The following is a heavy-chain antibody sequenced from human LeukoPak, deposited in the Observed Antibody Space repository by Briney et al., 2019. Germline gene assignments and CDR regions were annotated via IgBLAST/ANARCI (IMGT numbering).Heavy chain of an antibody. CDR1: GYIFTSYW. CDR3: ARRSRFCSSTSCYVGYYGMDV. CDR2: IDPSDSYT. Sequence: GASLKISCQGSGYIFTSYWISWVRQMPGKGLEWMGRIDPSDSYTNYSPSFQGHVTISADKSISTAYLQWSSLKASDTAMYYCARRSRFCSSTSCYVGYYGMDVWGQGTTVTVSS. V-gene: IGHV5-10-1*01. D-gene: IGHD2-2*01. J-gene: IGHJ6*02.